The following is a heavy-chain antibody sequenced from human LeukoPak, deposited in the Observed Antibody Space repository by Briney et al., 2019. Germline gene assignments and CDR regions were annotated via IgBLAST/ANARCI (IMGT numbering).Heavy chain of an antibody. D-gene: IGHD3-10*01. J-gene: IGHJ4*02. CDR3: ARAWDYGSSYYFNY. CDR1: GYSFTSYW. V-gene: IGHV5-51*01. CDR2: IYPGDSDT. Sequence: GXSLKISWKGSGYSFTSYWIGGVRQMPGKGLEGMGIIYPGDSDTRYSPSFQRQLTISADKSISTPYLQWSSLKASDTAMYYCARAWDYGSSYYFNYWGQGTLVTVSS.